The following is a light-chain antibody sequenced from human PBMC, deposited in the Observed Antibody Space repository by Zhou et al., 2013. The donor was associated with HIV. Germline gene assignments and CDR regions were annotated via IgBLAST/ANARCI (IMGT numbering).Light chain of an antibody. CDR3: QQCRNSPWT. V-gene: IGKV1-5*03. CDR1: QSLDNW. J-gene: IGKJ1*01. CDR2: KAS. Sequence: DIQMTQSPSTLSASVGDKVTITCRASQSLDNWLAWYQQKPGKAPSLLIYKASNLESGVPSRFSGSGSGTEFTLTIASLQPADIATYYCQQCRNSPWTFGQGDQGGNET.